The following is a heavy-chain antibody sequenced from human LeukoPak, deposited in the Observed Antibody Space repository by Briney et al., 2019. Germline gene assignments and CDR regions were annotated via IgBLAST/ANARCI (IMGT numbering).Heavy chain of an antibody. CDR3: AGEVAVAAHNWFDP. Sequence: GGSLRLSCAASGFTFSDYYMSWIRQAPGKGLEWVSYISSSGSTIYYADSVKGRFTISRDNAKNSLYLQMNSLRAEDTAVYYCAGEVAVAAHNWFDPWGQGTLVTVS. D-gene: IGHD6-19*01. V-gene: IGHV3-11*04. CDR2: ISSSGSTI. CDR1: GFTFSDYY. J-gene: IGHJ5*02.